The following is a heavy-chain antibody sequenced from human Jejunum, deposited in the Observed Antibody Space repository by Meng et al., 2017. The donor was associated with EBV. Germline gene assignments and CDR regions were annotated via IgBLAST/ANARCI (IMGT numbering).Heavy chain of an antibody. V-gene: IGHV3-23*04. CDR1: GFTFSIYG. CDR3: AKRSPVIQGVISYYFDY. J-gene: IGHJ4*02. D-gene: IGHD3-10*01. CDR2: ITSSGDGT. Sequence: ELQLVECGGGLVQPGGSLRLSCAASGFTFSIYGMSWARQAPWKGLECVSTITSSGDGTYYADSVKGRFTISRDNSKNTLFLPMNGLTAEDTAIYYCAKRSPVIQGVISYYFDYWGQGTLVTVSA.